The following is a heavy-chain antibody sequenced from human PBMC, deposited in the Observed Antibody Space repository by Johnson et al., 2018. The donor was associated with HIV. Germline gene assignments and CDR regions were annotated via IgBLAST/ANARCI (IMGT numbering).Heavy chain of an antibody. V-gene: IGHV3-30*14. J-gene: IGHJ3*02. Sequence: QVQLVESGGGVVQPGRSLRLSCAASGFTFSNYAMHWVRQAPGKGLEWVAVISYDGSKKNYADSVKGRFSISRDNSKNTVYLQMNSLRAEDTAVYYCARAEPWDRRHYAFDIWGQGTVVTVSS. CDR2: ISYDGSKK. CDR3: ARAEPWDRRHYAFDI. D-gene: IGHD1-1*01. CDR1: GFTFSNYA.